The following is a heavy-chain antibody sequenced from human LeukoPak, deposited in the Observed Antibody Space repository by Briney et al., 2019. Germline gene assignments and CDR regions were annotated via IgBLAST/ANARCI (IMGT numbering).Heavy chain of an antibody. V-gene: IGHV3-30*04. CDR3: AREEYGFGLGALDV. Sequence: GGSLRLSCIASGFTFNTYAMQWVRQAPGKGLEWVAVISIDGKTQYYADSVKGRFTISRDDSKNTLYLEMDSLRDEDTALFYCAREEYGFGLGALDVWGQGTTVTVS. J-gene: IGHJ6*02. CDR2: ISIDGKTQ. D-gene: IGHD3-10*01. CDR1: GFTFNTYA.